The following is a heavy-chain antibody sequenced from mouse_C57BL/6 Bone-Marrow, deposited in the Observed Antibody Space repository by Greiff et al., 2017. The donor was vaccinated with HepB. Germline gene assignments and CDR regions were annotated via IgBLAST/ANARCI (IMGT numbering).Heavy chain of an antibody. D-gene: IGHD4-1*01. CDR1: GYSITSGYY. V-gene: IGHV3-6*01. CDR3: ARVRDWDAMDY. Sequence: EVKLVESGPGLVKPSQSLSLTCSVTGYSITSGYYWNWIRQFPGNKLEWMGYISYDGSNNYNPSLKNRISITRDTSKNQFFLKLNSVTTEDTATYYCARVRDWDAMDYWGQGTSVTVSS. J-gene: IGHJ4*01. CDR2: ISYDGSN.